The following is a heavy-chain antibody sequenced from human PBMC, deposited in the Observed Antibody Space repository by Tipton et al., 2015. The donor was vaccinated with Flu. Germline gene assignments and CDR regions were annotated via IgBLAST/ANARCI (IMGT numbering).Heavy chain of an antibody. CDR3: ARCRDGYKGDFDY. J-gene: IGHJ4*02. Sequence: SLRLSCAASGFTVGSNYMSWVRQAPGKGLEWVSVIYSGGSTYYADSVKGRFTISRDNSKNTLYLQMNSLRAEDTAVYYCARCRDGYKGDFDYWGQGTLVTVSS. V-gene: IGHV3-66*01. CDR1: GFTVGSNY. D-gene: IGHD5-24*01. CDR2: IYSGGST.